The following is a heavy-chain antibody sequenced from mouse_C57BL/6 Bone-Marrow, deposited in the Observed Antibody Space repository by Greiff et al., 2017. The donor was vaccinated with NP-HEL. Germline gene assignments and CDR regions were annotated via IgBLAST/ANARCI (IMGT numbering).Heavy chain of an antibody. CDR2: ISYDGSN. D-gene: IGHD2-2*01. CDR3: ARDETMVTRGFAY. CDR1: GYSITSGYY. J-gene: IGHJ3*01. Sequence: EVKLQESGPGLVKPSQSLSLTCSVTGYSITSGYYWNWIRQFPGNKLEWMGYISYDGSNNYNPSLKNRISITRDKAKNQVFLKLNSVTTEDTATYYCARDETMVTRGFAYWGQGTLVTVSA. V-gene: IGHV3-6*01.